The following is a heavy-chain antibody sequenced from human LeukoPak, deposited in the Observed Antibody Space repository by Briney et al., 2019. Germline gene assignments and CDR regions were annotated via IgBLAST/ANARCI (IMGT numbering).Heavy chain of an antibody. Sequence: GASVKVSCKASRGTVSSYAISWVRQAPGQGLEWMGGITPIFGTANYAQKFQGKVTITADESTSTAYMELSSLRSEDTAVYYCARGWDYDSGGRPTAYVYWGQGTLVSVSS. CDR2: ITPIFGTA. J-gene: IGHJ4*02. D-gene: IGHD3-22*01. CDR1: RGTVSSYA. CDR3: ARGWDYDSGGRPTAYVY. V-gene: IGHV1-69*13.